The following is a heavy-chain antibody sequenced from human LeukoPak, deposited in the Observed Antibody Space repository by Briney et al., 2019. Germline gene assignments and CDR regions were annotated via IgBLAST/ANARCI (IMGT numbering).Heavy chain of an antibody. CDR3: ARGIPVASTYYFDY. Sequence: GGSLRLSCAASGFTFSSYWMSWVRQAPGKGLEWVANIKQDGSEKYYVDSVKGRFSVSRDNSKNSLYLQMNSLRTEDTAVYYCARGIPVASTYYFDYWGQGTLVTVSS. CDR1: GFTFSSYW. D-gene: IGHD6-19*01. J-gene: IGHJ4*02. CDR2: IKQDGSEK. V-gene: IGHV3-7*01.